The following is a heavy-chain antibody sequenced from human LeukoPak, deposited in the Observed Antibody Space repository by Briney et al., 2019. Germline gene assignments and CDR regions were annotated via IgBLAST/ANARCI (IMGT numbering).Heavy chain of an antibody. CDR2: SIPFFGTA. CDR3: ATPRGWQQSYFRDGFDY. CDR1: GDTFSNYS. V-gene: IGHV1-69*01. D-gene: IGHD2/OR15-2a*01. J-gene: IGHJ4*02. Sequence: ASVKVSCKASGDTFSNYSINWVRQAPGQGLEWLGGSIPFFGTAHYAQKFQGRVTITADESTYTAYMELRSLRSEDTAVYYCATPRGWQQSYFRDGFDYWGQGTLVTVSS.